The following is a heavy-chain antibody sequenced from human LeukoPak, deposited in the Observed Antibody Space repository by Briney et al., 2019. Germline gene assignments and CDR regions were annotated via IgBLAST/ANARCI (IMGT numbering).Heavy chain of an antibody. D-gene: IGHD3-22*01. Sequence: ASVKVSCKASGYTFTSYGISWVRQAPGQGLEWLGWISAHNGKRNYAQKFQDRVTMTTDTSTRTAYLELRSLRSDDTAVYYCARGRGFYDSSAYYRFDYWGQGTLVTVSS. V-gene: IGHV1-18*01. J-gene: IGHJ4*02. CDR1: GYTFTSYG. CDR3: ARGRGFYDSSAYYRFDY. CDR2: ISAHNGKR.